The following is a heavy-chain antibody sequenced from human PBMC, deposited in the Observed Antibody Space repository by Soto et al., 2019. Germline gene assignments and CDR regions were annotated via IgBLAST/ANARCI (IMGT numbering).Heavy chain of an antibody. CDR1: GGSFSGYY. Sequence: SETLSLTCAVYGGSFSGYYWSWIRQPPGKGLEWIGEINHSGSTNYNPSLKSRVTMSVDTSKNQFSLKLSSVTAADTAVYYCATTVTTANDYWGQGTLVTVSS. CDR3: ATTVTTANDY. V-gene: IGHV4-34*01. D-gene: IGHD4-4*01. CDR2: INHSGST. J-gene: IGHJ4*02.